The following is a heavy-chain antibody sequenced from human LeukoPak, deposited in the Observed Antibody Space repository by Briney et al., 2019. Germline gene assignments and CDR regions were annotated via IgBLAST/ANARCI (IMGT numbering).Heavy chain of an antibody. Sequence: PGGSLRLSCAASGFTFSSYAMSWVRQAPGKGREWVSGIGDSGGGTYYADSVKGRFTISRDNSKNTLYLQMNSLRADDTAVYYCAKDTSIGRYCTNGVCSPFDYWGQGTLVTVSS. J-gene: IGHJ4*02. CDR1: GFTFSSYA. D-gene: IGHD2-8*01. V-gene: IGHV3-23*01. CDR3: AKDTSIGRYCTNGVCSPFDY. CDR2: IGDSGGGT.